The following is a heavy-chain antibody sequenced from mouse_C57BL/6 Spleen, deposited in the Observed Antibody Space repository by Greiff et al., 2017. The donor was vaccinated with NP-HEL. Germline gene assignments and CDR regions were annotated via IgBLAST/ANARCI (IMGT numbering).Heavy chain of an antibody. CDR2: ISYDGSN. Sequence: EVQLQESGPGLVKPSQSLSLTCSVTGYSITSGYYWNWIRQFPGNKLEWMGYISYDGSNNYNPSLKNRIPITRDTSKNQFFLKLNSVTTEDTATYYCARGIVTFYAMDYWGQGTSVTVSS. CDR1: GYSITSGYY. CDR3: ARGIVTFYAMDY. J-gene: IGHJ4*01. V-gene: IGHV3-6*01. D-gene: IGHD2-5*01.